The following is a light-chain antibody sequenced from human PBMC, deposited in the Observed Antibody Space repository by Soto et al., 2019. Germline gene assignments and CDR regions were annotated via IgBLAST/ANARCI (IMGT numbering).Light chain of an antibody. CDR2: DVS. CDR1: SSDVGNYNL. Sequence: QSVLTQPASVSGSPGQSITISCTGTSSDVGNYNLVSWHQQHPGKAPKLMIYDVSKRPSGVSNRFSGSKSGNTASLTISGLQADDKADYYCCSYAGDSYVFXTGTKVTVL. J-gene: IGLJ1*01. V-gene: IGLV2-23*02. CDR3: CSYAGDSYV.